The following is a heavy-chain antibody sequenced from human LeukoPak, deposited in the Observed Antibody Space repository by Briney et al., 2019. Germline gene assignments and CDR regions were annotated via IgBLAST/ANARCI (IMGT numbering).Heavy chain of an antibody. V-gene: IGHV3-30*14. CDR1: GFTFSSYV. CDR3: ASEHIAAAGTLES. Sequence: PGGSLRLSCAASGFTFSSYVMHWVRQAPGKGLEWVAIISYDGSNEYYADSVKGRFTISRDNSKNTLYLQMNSLRAEDTAVYYCASEHIAAAGTLESWGQGTLVTVSS. D-gene: IGHD6-13*01. CDR2: ISYDGSNE. J-gene: IGHJ4*02.